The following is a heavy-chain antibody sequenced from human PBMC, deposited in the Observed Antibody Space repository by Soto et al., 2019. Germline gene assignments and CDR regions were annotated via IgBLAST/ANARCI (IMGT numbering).Heavy chain of an antibody. V-gene: IGHV3-11*01. CDR3: ARDIVVVPTQLFDP. Sequence: GGSLRLSCAASGFTFSDYYMSWIRQAPGKGLEWVSYISSSGSTIYYADSVKGRFTISRDNAKNSLYLQMNSLRAEDTAVYYCARDIVVVPTQLFDPWGQGTLVTVSS. CDR2: ISSSGSTI. CDR1: GFTFSDYY. D-gene: IGHD2-2*01. J-gene: IGHJ5*02.